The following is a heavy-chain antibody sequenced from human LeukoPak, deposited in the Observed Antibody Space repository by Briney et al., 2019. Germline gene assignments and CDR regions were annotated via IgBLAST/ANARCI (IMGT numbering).Heavy chain of an antibody. CDR2: IYYSGST. J-gene: IGHJ4*02. CDR1: GGSISSYY. V-gene: IGHV4-59*01. D-gene: IGHD3-22*01. CDR3: ARGQVDYDTPDHFDY. Sequence: SETLSLTCTVSGGSISSYYWSWIRQPPGKGLEWIGYIYYSGSTNYNPSLKSRVTISVDTSKNQFSLKLSSVTAADTAVYYCARGQVDYDTPDHFDYWGKGTLVTVSS.